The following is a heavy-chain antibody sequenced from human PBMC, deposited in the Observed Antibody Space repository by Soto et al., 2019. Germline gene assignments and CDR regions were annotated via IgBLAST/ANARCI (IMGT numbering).Heavy chain of an antibody. V-gene: IGHV1-69*13. CDR2: IIPIFGTA. J-gene: IGHJ4*02. Sequence: SVKVSCKASGGTFSSYAISWVRQAPGQGLEWMGGIIPIFGTANYAQKFQGRVTITADESTSTAYMELSSLRSEDTAVYYCARETKGKYYYDSSGYPTYFDYWGQGTLVTVSS. CDR3: ARETKGKYYYDSSGYPTYFDY. D-gene: IGHD3-22*01. CDR1: GGTFSSYA.